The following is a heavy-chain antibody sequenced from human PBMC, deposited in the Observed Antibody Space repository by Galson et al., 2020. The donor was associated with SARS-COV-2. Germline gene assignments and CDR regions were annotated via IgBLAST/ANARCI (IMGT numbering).Heavy chain of an antibody. V-gene: IGHV1-69*13. CDR3: ARRRWLQSGYYFDD. CDR1: GGTFSTYA. D-gene: IGHD5-12*01. CDR2: IILMFGTA. Sequence: SVTISCKASGGTFSTYAISWVRQAPGQGLEWMGGIILMFGTANYAQKFQGRVTITADASTSTVYMELSSLRSEDTAFYYCARRRWLQSGYYFDDWGQGTLVTVAS. J-gene: IGHJ4*02.